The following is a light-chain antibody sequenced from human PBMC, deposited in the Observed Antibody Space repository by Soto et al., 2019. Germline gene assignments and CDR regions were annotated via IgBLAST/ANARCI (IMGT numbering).Light chain of an antibody. Sequence: DIQMTQSASAVSASVGDRVTITCGASQSIGTWLAWYQQKPGKAPKLLIFDASTLESGVPSRFSGSGSGTDFTLTISSLQPDDFATYYCQQYSDSSGAFGQGTKVDIK. V-gene: IGKV1-5*01. CDR3: QQYSDSSGA. CDR2: DAS. J-gene: IGKJ1*01. CDR1: QSIGTW.